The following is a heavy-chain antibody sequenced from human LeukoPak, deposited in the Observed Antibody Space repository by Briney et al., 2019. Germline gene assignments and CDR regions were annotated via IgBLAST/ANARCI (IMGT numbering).Heavy chain of an antibody. J-gene: IGHJ3*02. CDR3: ARDGSGYCSSTSCYGVGTFDI. D-gene: IGHD2-2*01. Sequence: GGSLRLSCAASGFTFSSYSMKWVRQAPGKGLEWVSSISSSSRYIYYADSVKGRFTISRDNAKNSLYLQMNSLRAEDTAVYYCARDGSGYCSSTSCYGVGTFDIWGQGTMVTVSS. CDR1: GFTFSSYS. V-gene: IGHV3-21*01. CDR2: ISSSSRYI.